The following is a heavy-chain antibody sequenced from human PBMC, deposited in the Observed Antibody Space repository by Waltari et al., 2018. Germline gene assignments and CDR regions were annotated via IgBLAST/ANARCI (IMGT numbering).Heavy chain of an antibody. Sequence: EVQLVESGGGLVKPGGSLRLSCAPSEFTFSHAWMRWVRQAPGKGLEWVGRIKSKTDGGTTDYAAPVKGRFTISRDDSKNTLYLQMNSLKTEDTAVYYCTELAAAAIDYWGQGTLVTVSS. V-gene: IGHV3-15*01. CDR2: IKSKTDGGTT. CDR3: TELAAAAIDY. CDR1: EFTFSHAW. D-gene: IGHD6-13*01. J-gene: IGHJ4*02.